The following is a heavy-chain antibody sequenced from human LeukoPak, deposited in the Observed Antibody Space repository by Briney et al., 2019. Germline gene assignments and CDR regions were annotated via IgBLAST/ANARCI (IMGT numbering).Heavy chain of an antibody. Sequence: PGGSLRLSCAASGFAFSSYAMHWVRQGPGKGLEWVALISYDGGSKYYADSVKGRITISRDNSKNTLHLQMNSLRAEDTAVYYCAKYRGSSSWNYFDYWGQGTLVTVSS. D-gene: IGHD6-13*01. V-gene: IGHV3-30-3*02. CDR2: ISYDGGSK. CDR1: GFAFSSYA. CDR3: AKYRGSSSWNYFDY. J-gene: IGHJ4*02.